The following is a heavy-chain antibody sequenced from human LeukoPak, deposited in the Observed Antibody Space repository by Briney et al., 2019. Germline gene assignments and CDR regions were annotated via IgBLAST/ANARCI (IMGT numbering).Heavy chain of an antibody. V-gene: IGHV3-20*04. CDR3: ARVHCSSTSCPGDY. D-gene: IGHD2-2*01. Sequence: GGSLRLSCAASGFTFDDYGMSWVRQAPGKWLEWVSGINWNGGSTGYADSVKGRFTISRDNAKNSLYLQMNSLRAEDTALYYCARVHCSSTSCPGDYWGQGTLVTVFS. J-gene: IGHJ4*02. CDR2: INWNGGST. CDR1: GFTFDDYG.